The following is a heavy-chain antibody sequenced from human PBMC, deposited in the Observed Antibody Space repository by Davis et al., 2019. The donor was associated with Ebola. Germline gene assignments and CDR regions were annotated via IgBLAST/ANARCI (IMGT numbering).Heavy chain of an antibody. J-gene: IGHJ6*02. CDR1: GYTFTSYG. CDR3: GRGGGIGYYGMDV. CDR2: INPSGGST. V-gene: IGHV1-46*01. Sequence: ASVKVSCKASGYTFTSYGISWVRQAPGQGLEWMGIINPSGGSTSYAQKFQGRVTMTRDTSTSTVYMELSRLRSDDTAVYYCGRGGGIGYYGMDVWGQGTTVTVSS. D-gene: IGHD2-15*01.